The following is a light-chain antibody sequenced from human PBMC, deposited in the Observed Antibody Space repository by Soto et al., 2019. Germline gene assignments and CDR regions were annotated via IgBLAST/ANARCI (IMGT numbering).Light chain of an antibody. V-gene: IGKV1-5*01. CDR1: QSISSW. Sequence: DIQITQSPSTLSASVGDRVTITCRASQSISSWLAWYQQKPGKAPKLLIYDASSLESGAPSRFSGSGSGTEFTLTICSLQPDDFATYYCQQYTSYCWTFGQGTKVDI. CDR2: DAS. CDR3: QQYTSYCWT. J-gene: IGKJ1*01.